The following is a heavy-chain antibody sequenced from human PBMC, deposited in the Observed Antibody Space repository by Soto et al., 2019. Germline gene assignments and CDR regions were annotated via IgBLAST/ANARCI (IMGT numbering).Heavy chain of an antibody. J-gene: IGHJ4*02. CDR3: AKDLYSSGWYRGDY. CDR2: ISYDGSNK. D-gene: IGHD6-19*01. CDR1: GFTFSSYG. Sequence: GGSLRLSCAASGFTFSSYGMHWVRQAPGKGLEWVAVISYDGSNKYYADSVKGRFTISRDNSKNTLYLQMNSLRAEDTAVYYCAKDLYSSGWYRGDYWGQGTLVTVSS. V-gene: IGHV3-30*18.